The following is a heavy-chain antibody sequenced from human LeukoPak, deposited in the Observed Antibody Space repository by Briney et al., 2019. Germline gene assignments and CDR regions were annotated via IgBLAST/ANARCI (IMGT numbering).Heavy chain of an antibody. V-gene: IGHV1-2*02. CDR3: ARVNKLLLSGFDY. D-gene: IGHD5-18*01. Sequence: ASVKVSCKASGYTFTGCYMHWVRQAPGQGLEWMGWINPNSGGTNYAQKFQGRVTMTRDTSISTAYMELSRLRSDDTAVYYCARVNKLLLSGFDYWGQGTLVTVSS. CDR2: INPNSGGT. CDR1: GYTFTGCY. J-gene: IGHJ4*02.